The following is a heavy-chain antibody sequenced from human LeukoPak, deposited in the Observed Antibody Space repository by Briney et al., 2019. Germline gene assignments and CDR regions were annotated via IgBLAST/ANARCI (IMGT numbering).Heavy chain of an antibody. Sequence: GGSLRLSCAASGFTFSSYSMNWVRQAPGKGLEWVSSISSSSSCIYYADSVKGRFTISRDNAKDSLYLQMNSLRAEDTAVYYCARGALDFDYWGQGTLVTVSS. V-gene: IGHV3-21*01. CDR1: GFTFSSYS. CDR2: ISSSSSCI. CDR3: ARGALDFDY. J-gene: IGHJ4*02.